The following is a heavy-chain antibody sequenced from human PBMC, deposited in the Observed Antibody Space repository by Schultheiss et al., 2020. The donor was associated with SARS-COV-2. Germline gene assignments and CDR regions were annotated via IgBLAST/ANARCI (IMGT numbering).Heavy chain of an antibody. CDR2: INSDGSAT. J-gene: IGHJ5*02. Sequence: GGSLRLSCAASGFTFSSYWMHWVRQAPGKGLVWVSRINSDGSATSYADSVEGRFTISRDNAENTLYLQMNSLRAEDTAVYYCTRAPDLWFGEFDGRQSFDPWGQGTLVTVSS. CDR3: TRAPDLWFGEFDGRQSFDP. V-gene: IGHV3-74*01. D-gene: IGHD3-10*01. CDR1: GFTFSSYW.